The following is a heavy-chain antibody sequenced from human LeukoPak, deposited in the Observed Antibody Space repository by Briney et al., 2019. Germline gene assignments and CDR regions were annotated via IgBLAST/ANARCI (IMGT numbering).Heavy chain of an antibody. V-gene: IGHV4-59*01. Sequence: SETLSLTCTVSGGSISSAYWSWIRQPPGKGLDWIGYIYYSGRTYYNPSLKSRITISVDTSKNQFSLKLSSVTAADTAVYYCARGFYSPHYWGQGTLVSVSS. D-gene: IGHD4-11*01. CDR3: ARGFYSPHY. CDR1: GGSISSAY. J-gene: IGHJ4*02. CDR2: IYYSGRT.